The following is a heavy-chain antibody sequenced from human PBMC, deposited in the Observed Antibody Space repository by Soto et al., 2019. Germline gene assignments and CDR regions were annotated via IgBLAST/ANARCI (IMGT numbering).Heavy chain of an antibody. CDR3: ARERDGYCSGGSCPYFDY. Sequence: ASVTVSCQASGGTFSSYAISWVRQAPGQGLEWMGGIIPIFGTANYAQKFQGRVTITADESTSTAYMELSSLRSEDTAVYYCARERDGYCSGGSCPYFDYWGQGTLVTVSS. CDR1: GGTFSSYA. V-gene: IGHV1-69*13. CDR2: IIPIFGTA. D-gene: IGHD2-15*01. J-gene: IGHJ4*02.